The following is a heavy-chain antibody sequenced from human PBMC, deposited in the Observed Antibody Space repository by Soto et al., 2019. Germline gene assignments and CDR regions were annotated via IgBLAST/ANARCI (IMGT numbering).Heavy chain of an antibody. Sequence: ASVKVSCKASGGTFSSYAISWVRQAPGQGLEWMGGIIPIFGTANYAQKFQGRVTITADESTSTAYMELSSLRSEDTAVYYCAVAAVAGTFYGMDVWGQGTTVTVSS. D-gene: IGHD6-19*01. CDR2: IIPIFGTA. CDR3: AVAAVAGTFYGMDV. CDR1: GGTFSSYA. V-gene: IGHV1-69*13. J-gene: IGHJ6*02.